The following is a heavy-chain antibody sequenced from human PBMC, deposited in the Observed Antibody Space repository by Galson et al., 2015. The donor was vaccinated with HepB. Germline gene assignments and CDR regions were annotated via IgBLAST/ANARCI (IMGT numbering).Heavy chain of an antibody. J-gene: IGHJ4*02. D-gene: IGHD3-10*01. CDR3: ARDRLTLGSYSDY. CDR2: ISYDGSNK. V-gene: IGHV3-30-3*01. CDR1: GFTFSTYA. Sequence: SLRLSCAASGFTFSTYAMHWVRQAPGKGLEWVAVISYDGSNKYYADSVKGRFTISRDNSKNTLYLQMNSLRGEDTAVYYCARDRLTLGSYSDYWGQGTLVTVSS.